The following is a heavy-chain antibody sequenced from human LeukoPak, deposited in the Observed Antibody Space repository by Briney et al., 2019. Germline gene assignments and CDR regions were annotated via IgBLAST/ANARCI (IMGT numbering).Heavy chain of an antibody. D-gene: IGHD3-22*01. CDR3: AKGGLYDSSGYYLDFDY. CDR2: ISNDGSNK. CDR1: GFTFSSFG. V-gene: IGHV3-30*18. J-gene: IGHJ4*02. Sequence: PGRSLRLSCAASGFTFSSFGMHWVRQAPGKGLEWVAVISNDGSNKYYADSVKGRFTISRDNSKNTLYLQMNSLRAEDTAVYYCAKGGLYDSSGYYLDFDYWGQGTLVTVSS.